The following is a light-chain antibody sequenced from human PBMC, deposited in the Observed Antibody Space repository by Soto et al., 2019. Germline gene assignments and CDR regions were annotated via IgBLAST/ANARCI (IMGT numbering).Light chain of an antibody. CDR1: SSDVGGYNY. Sequence: QSALTQPPSASGSPGQSVTISCTGTSSDVGGYNYVSWYQQHPGKAPKLMIYEVSKRPSGVPDRFSGSKSGNTASLTVSGLQAEDEADYYCSSYAGSNNYVLGTG. CDR2: EVS. CDR3: SSYAGSNNYV. J-gene: IGLJ1*01. V-gene: IGLV2-8*01.